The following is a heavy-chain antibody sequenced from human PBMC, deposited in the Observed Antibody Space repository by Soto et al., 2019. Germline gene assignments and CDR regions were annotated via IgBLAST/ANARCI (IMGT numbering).Heavy chain of an antibody. CDR1: GYTFTSYA. CDR2: INAGNGNT. D-gene: IGHD2-2*01. Sequence: ASVKVSCKASGYTFTSYAMHWVRQAPGQRLEWMGWINAGNGNTKYSRKFQGRVTITRDTSTSTAYMELRSLRSDDTAVYYCARFGPSAAMDYWGQGTLVTVSS. V-gene: IGHV1-3*01. J-gene: IGHJ4*02. CDR3: ARFGPSAAMDY.